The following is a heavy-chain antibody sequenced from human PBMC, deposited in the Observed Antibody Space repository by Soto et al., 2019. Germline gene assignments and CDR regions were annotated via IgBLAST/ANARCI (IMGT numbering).Heavy chain of an antibody. CDR3: ARSYCSSTSCKSKYGMDV. CDR2: INPNSGGT. CDR1: GYTFTGYY. V-gene: IGHV1-2*04. D-gene: IGHD2-2*01. J-gene: IGHJ6*02. Sequence: ASVKVYCKASGYTFTGYYMHWVREAPGQGLEWMGWINPNSGGTNYAQKFQGWVTMTRDTSISTAYMELSRLRSDDTAVYYCARSYCSSTSCKSKYGMDVWGQGTTVTVSS.